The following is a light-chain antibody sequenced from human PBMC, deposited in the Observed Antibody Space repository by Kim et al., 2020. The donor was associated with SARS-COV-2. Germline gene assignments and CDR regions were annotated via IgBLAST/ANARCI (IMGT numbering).Light chain of an antibody. CDR3: CSYAGSDTWV. J-gene: IGLJ3*02. V-gene: IGLV2-23*02. CDR2: EVA. Sequence: GQSITLACTGSSSDVGNYTLVSWYQQHPGKGPTLLIYEVAERPSGISIRFAGSKSGNTASLTISGLRPEDEADYFCCSYAGSDTWVFGGGTHLTVL. CDR1: SSDVGNYTL.